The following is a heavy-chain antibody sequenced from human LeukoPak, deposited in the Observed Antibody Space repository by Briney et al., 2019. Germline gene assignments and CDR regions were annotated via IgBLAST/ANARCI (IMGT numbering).Heavy chain of an antibody. D-gene: IGHD3-10*01. Sequence: GGSLRLSCAASGFTFSSYEMNWVRQAPGKGLEWVSYISSSGSTIYYADSVKGRFTISRDNAKNSLYLQMNSLRAEDTAVYYCARALLMGNLDYWGQGTLVTVSS. CDR2: ISSSGSTI. V-gene: IGHV3-48*03. J-gene: IGHJ4*02. CDR1: GFTFSSYE. CDR3: ARALLMGNLDY.